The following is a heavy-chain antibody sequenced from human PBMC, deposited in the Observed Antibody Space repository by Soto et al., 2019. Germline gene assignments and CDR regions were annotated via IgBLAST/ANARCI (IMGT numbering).Heavy chain of an antibody. CDR1: GGTFSSYA. Sequence: QVQLVQYGAEVKKPGSSVKVSCKASGGTFSSYAISWVRQAPGQGHEWMGGIIPISGTANYAQKFQGRVTITADESTSTAYMELSSLRSEDTAVYYCARSQGSSTSLEIYYYYYYGMDVWGQGTTVTVSS. D-gene: IGHD2-2*01. V-gene: IGHV1-69*01. CDR2: IIPISGTA. CDR3: ARSQGSSTSLEIYYYYYYGMDV. J-gene: IGHJ6*02.